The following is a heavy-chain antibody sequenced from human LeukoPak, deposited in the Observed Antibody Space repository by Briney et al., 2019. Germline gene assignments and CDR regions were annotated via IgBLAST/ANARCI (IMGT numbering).Heavy chain of an antibody. D-gene: IGHD2-21*02. CDR1: GFTFSNYD. V-gene: IGHV3-23*01. CDR3: VKARMPHCGTDCLES. J-gene: IGHJ4*02. CDR2: IRGSGGGT. Sequence: GGSLRLSCAASGFTFSNYDMNWVRQAPGKGLEWVSVIRGSGGGTYYADSVKGRFTISRDNSENTVYLQMNSLRAEDTAVYYCVKARMPHCGTDCLESWGQGTLVTVSS.